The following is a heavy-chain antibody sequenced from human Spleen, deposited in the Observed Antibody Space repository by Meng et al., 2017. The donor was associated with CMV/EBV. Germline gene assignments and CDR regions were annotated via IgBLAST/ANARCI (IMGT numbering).Heavy chain of an antibody. CDR3: ARTDFPLGYCSSTSCYGYWFDP. Sequence: SETLSLTCTASGGSISSYYWSWIRQPPGKGLEWIGYIYYSGSTNYNPSLKSRVTISVDTSKNQFSLKLSSVTAADTAVYYCARTDFPLGYCSSTSCYGYWFDPWGQGTLVTVSS. V-gene: IGHV4-59*01. CDR2: IYYSGST. D-gene: IGHD2-2*01. CDR1: GGSISSYY. J-gene: IGHJ5*02.